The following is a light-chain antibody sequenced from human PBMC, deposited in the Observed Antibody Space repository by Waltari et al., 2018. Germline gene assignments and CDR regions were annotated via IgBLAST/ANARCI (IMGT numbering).Light chain of an antibody. Sequence: DFVMTQSPLSLCVTPGESASISCTSSGSLLHSNGYNYLDWYLQKPGQSPQLLIFLGSNRASGVPDRFSGSGSGRDFTLKISKIEAEDVGVYYCMQARQTPLTFGQGTRLEIK. V-gene: IGKV2-28*01. CDR2: LGS. CDR1: GSLLHSNGYNY. CDR3: MQARQTPLT. J-gene: IGKJ5*01.